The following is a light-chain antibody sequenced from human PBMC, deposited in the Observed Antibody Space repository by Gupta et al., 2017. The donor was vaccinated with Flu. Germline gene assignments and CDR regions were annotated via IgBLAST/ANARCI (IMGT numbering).Light chain of an antibody. Sequence: DVVMTQSPLSLPVTLGQPASISCGSSQSLVYSNGNIYLNWFQQRPGQPLRRLINQVSNRDSGVPDRFSGSGSGTDFTLKISRVGAEDVGIYYCMQATHWPFTFGQGTRLEIK. J-gene: IGKJ5*01. CDR3: MQATHWPFT. CDR1: QSLVYSNGNIY. CDR2: QVS. V-gene: IGKV2-30*01.